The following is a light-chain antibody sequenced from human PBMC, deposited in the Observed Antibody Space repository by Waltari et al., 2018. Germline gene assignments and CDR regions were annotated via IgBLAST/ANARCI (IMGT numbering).Light chain of an antibody. CDR3: QTGGHGTWV. CDR1: SGPPTNL. CDR2: GNSDGSH. Sequence: QLVLTQSPSASAPLGASATLTCTLSSGPPTNLIAWPQQHPKKGPRYLRKGNSDGSHNKGDKIPERFSGSSSGAERYLTISSLQSEDEADYYCQTGGHGTWVFGGGTKLTVL. V-gene: IGLV4-69*01. J-gene: IGLJ3*02.